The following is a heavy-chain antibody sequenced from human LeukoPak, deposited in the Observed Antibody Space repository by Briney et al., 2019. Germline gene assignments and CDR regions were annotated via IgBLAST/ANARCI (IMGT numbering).Heavy chain of an antibody. V-gene: IGHV4-39*01. J-gene: IGHJ6*03. CDR2: IYYSGST. Sequence: PSETLSLTCTVSGGSISSSSYYWGWIRQPPGKGLEWIGSIYYSGSTYYNPSLKSRVTISVDTSKNQFSLKLSSVTAADTAVYYCARGKSGRYVWGDYYYYMDVWGKGTTVSVSS. D-gene: IGHD3-16*01. CDR3: ARGKSGRYVWGDYYYYMDV. CDR1: GGSISSSSYY.